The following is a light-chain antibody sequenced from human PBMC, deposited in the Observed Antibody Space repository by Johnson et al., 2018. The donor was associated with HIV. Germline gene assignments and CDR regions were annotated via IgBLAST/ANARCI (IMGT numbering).Light chain of an antibody. CDR2: GNS. CDR1: SSNIGAGYD. Sequence: QSVLTQPPSVSGAPGQRVTISCTGSSSNIGAGYDVHWYQHLPGTAPKLLIYGNSNRPSGVPDRFSGSKSGTSASLAITGLQAEDAAGYYCQSYDSSLGANYVFGTGTKVTVL. J-gene: IGLJ1*01. V-gene: IGLV1-40*01. CDR3: QSYDSSLGANYV.